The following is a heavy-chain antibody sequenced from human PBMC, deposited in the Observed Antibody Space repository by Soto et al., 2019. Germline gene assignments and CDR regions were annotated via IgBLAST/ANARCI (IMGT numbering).Heavy chain of an antibody. CDR3: ARDQPTSLYYDSLEPAFDY. V-gene: IGHV3-30-3*01. CDR2: ISYDGSNK. D-gene: IGHD3-22*01. CDR1: GFTFSSYA. Sequence: GGSLRLSCAASGFTFSSYAMHWVRQAPGKGLEWVAVISYDGSNKYYADSVKGRFTISRDNSKNTLYLQMNSLRAEDTAVYYCARDQPTSLYYDSLEPAFDYWGQGTLVTVSS. J-gene: IGHJ4*02.